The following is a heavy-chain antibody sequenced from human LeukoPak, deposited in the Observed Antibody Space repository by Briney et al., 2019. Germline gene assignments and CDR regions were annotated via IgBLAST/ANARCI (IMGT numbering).Heavy chain of an antibody. Sequence: ASLKFSCKASGYTFTGDYMHWVRQAPEKGLEWMGWINPNSGGTNYAQKFQGRVTMTRDTSISTAYMELSRLRSDDTAVYYCARGTAMVTFDYWGQGTLVTVSS. D-gene: IGHD5-18*01. CDR3: ARGTAMVTFDY. J-gene: IGHJ4*02. CDR2: INPNSGGT. V-gene: IGHV1-2*02. CDR1: GYTFTGDY.